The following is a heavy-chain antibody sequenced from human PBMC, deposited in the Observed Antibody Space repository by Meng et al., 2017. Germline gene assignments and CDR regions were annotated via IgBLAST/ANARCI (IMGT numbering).Heavy chain of an antibody. V-gene: IGHV3-7*01. CDR3: AREGVIYWYFDL. Sequence: EGQLVETRGGLVQPVGARGPSCAASGFTFSSYWMSWVRQAPGKGLEWVANIKQDGSEKYYVDSVKGRFTISRDNAKNSLYLQMNSLRAEDTAVYYCAREGVIYWYFDLWGRGTLVTVSS. J-gene: IGHJ2*01. CDR1: GFTFSSYW. CDR2: IKQDGSEK. D-gene: IGHD3-10*01.